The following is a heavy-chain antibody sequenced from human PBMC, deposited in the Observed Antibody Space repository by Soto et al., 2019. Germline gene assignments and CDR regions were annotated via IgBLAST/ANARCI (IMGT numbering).Heavy chain of an antibody. J-gene: IGHJ3*02. CDR1: GFTFDDYA. Sequence: GGSLRLSCAASGFTFDDYAMHWVRQAPGKGLEWVSGISWNSGSIGYADSVKGRFTISRDNAKNSLYLQMNSLRAEDTALYYCANGISSSWSLDAFDIWGQGTMVTVSS. CDR3: ANGISSSWSLDAFDI. D-gene: IGHD6-13*01. CDR2: ISWNSGSI. V-gene: IGHV3-9*01.